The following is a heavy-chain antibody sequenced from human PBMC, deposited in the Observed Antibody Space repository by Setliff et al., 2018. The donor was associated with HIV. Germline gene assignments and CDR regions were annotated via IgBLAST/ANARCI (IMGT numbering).Heavy chain of an antibody. CDR3: ARNTDVDSVYRPFHI. Sequence: PGGSLRLSCAASGFTFSNYWMSWVRQTPEKGLEWVANIKHDGSEKYYVDSVKGRLTISRDNAKNSLYLQMNSLRAEDTAVYYCARNTDVDSVYRPFHIWGQGTMVTVSS. CDR2: IKHDGSEK. V-gene: IGHV3-7*03. J-gene: IGHJ3*02. D-gene: IGHD1-26*01. CDR1: GFTFSNYW.